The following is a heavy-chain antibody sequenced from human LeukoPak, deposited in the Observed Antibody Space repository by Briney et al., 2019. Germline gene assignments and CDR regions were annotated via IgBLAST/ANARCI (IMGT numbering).Heavy chain of an antibody. V-gene: IGHV3-53*01. D-gene: IGHD2-21*02. CDR1: GFSVISNY. CDR2: IYSGGSA. Sequence: TGGSLRLSCAASGFSVISNYMNWVRQAPGKGLEWVSVIYSGGSANYIDSVKGRFTISRDNAKNSLYLQMNSLRAEDTAVYYCARSDLLDCWGQGTLVTVSS. CDR3: ARSDLLDC. J-gene: IGHJ4*02.